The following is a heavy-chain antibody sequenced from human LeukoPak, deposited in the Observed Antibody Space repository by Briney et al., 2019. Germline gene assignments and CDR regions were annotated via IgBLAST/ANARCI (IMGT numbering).Heavy chain of an antibody. CDR1: GGSFSGYY. D-gene: IGHD3-22*01. CDR2: INHSGST. Sequence: KSSETLSLACAVYGGSFSGYYWSWIRQPPGKGLEWIGEINHSGSTNYNPSLKSRVTIPVDTSKNQFSLKLSSVTAADTAVYYCARAVASSGPFFDYWGQGTLVTVSS. CDR3: ARAVASSGPFFDY. J-gene: IGHJ4*02. V-gene: IGHV4-34*01.